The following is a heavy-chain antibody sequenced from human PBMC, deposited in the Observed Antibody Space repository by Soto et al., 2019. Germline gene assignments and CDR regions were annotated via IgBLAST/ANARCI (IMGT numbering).Heavy chain of an antibody. Sequence: RASVKVSCKASGGTFSSYAISWVRQAPGQGLEWMGGIIPIFGTANYAQKFQGRVTITADKSTSTAYMELSSLRSEDTAVYYCARARLGVATIGDYYYGMDVWGQGTTVTVSS. CDR1: GGTFSSYA. D-gene: IGHD5-12*01. J-gene: IGHJ6*02. CDR3: ARARLGVATIGDYYYGMDV. CDR2: IIPIFGTA. V-gene: IGHV1-69*06.